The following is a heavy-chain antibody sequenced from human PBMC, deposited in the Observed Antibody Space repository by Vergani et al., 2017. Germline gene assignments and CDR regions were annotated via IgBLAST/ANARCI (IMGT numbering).Heavy chain of an antibody. V-gene: IGHV5-51*01. Sequence: EVPLVQSGAEVKKPGESLTISCKGSGYSFSSYWIVCVRQLPGKGLEWMGIIYPGDSGTRYSPSFQGQVTITAEKSINTACLQWSSLKASDTAMYYCVRGEGYGDYYFDYWNRGTLVTASS. CDR2: IYPGDSGT. CDR3: VRGEGYGDYYFDY. D-gene: IGHD4-17*01. CDR1: GYSFSSYW. J-gene: IGHJ4*02.